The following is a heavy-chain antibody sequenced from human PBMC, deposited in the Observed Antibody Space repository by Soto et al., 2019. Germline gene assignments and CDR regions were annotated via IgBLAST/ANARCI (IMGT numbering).Heavy chain of an antibody. V-gene: IGHV4-39*01. CDR1: GGSISSSSYY. D-gene: IGHD3-10*01. CDR2: IYYTGNT. Sequence: SETLSLTCTVSGGSISSSSYYWGWIRQPPGKGLEWIGSIYYTGNTYYNPSLKSRVSISVDTSKSQFSLKLSSVTAADTAVYYCARKPMVRGIIGYFDSWGQGTLVTVSS. CDR3: ARKPMVRGIIGYFDS. J-gene: IGHJ4*02.